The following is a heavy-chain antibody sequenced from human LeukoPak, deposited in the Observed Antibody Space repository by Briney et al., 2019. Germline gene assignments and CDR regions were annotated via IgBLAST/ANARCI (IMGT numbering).Heavy chain of an antibody. CDR1: GFTFSSYS. V-gene: IGHV3-30*02. CDR2: IRYDGSNK. Sequence: PGGSLRLSCAASGFTFSSYSMNWVRQAPGKGLEWVAFIRYDGSNKYYADSVKGRFTISRDNSKNTLYLQMNSLRAEDTAVYYCARGGSEYAFWSVQRSNWFDPWGQGTLITVSS. D-gene: IGHD3-3*01. J-gene: IGHJ5*02. CDR3: ARGGSEYAFWSVQRSNWFDP.